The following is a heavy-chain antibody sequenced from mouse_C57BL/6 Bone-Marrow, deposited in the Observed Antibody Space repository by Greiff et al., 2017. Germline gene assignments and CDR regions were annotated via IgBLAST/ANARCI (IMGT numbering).Heavy chain of an antibody. D-gene: IGHD1-1*01. CDR3: TRVGSYYCARAWFAD. CDR2: ISSGGDYF. V-gene: IGHV5-9-1*02. J-gene: IGHJ3*01. CDR1: GFTFSSYA. Sequence: EVMLVESGEGLVKPGGSLRLSCAASGFTFSSYAMSWVRQTPEKRLEWVAYISSGGDYFSSADTVTGRFPISSANARYTLYLQMSSLKSEDTAMYYCTRVGSYYCARAWFADWGKGTLVTVSA.